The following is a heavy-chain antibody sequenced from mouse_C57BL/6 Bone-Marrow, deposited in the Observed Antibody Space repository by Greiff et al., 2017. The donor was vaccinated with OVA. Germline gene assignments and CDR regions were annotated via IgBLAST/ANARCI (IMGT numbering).Heavy chain of an antibody. J-gene: IGHJ1*03. CDR1: GYTFTDYY. D-gene: IGHD2-4*01. V-gene: IGHV1-76*01. Sequence: QVQLQQSGAELVRPGASVKLSCKASGYTFTDYYINWVKQRPGQGLEWIARIYPGSGNTYYNEKFKGKATLTAEKSSSTAYMQLNSLTSEDSAVYFCARSLYDYDGYWYFDVWGTGTTVTVSS. CDR3: ARSLYDYDGYWYFDV. CDR2: IYPGSGNT.